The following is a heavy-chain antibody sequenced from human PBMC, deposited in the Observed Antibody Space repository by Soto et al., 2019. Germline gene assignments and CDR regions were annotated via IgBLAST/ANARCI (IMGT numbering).Heavy chain of an antibody. CDR2: IYWNDDK. J-gene: IGHJ4*02. CDR3: AHRTRVAAAADFDY. CDR1: GFSLSTSGVG. V-gene: IGHV2-5*01. Sequence: SGPTLVNPTQTPTLTCTFSGFSLSTSGVGVGWIRQPPGKALEWLALIYWNDDKRYSPSLKSRLTITKDTSKNQVVLIMTNMDPVDTATYYCAHRTRVAAAADFDYWGQGTLVTVSS. D-gene: IGHD6-13*01.